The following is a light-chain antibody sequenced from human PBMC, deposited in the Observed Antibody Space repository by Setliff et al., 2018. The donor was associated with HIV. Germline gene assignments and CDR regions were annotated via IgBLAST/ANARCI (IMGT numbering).Light chain of an antibody. CDR1: TSDVGGYNF. Sequence: GSPGQSVTISCTGTTSDVGGYNFVSWYQHHPGKAPKLMIYDVIKRPSGVPDRFSGSKSGYTASLTISGLQAEDEAGYYCCSYAGSHTFVFGTGTKVTVL. V-gene: IGLV2-11*01. J-gene: IGLJ1*01. CDR3: CSYAGSHTFV. CDR2: DVI.